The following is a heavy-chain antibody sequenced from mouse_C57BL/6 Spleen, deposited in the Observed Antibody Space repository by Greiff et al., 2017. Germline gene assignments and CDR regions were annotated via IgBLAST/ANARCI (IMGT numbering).Heavy chain of an antibody. CDR2: IDPETGGT. Sequence: QVQLKQSGAELVRPGASVTLSCKASGYTFTDYEMHWVKQTPVHGLEWIGAIDPETGGTAYNQKFKGKAILTADKSSSTAYMELRSLTSEDSAVYYCTRGDYGPVDFDVWGTGTTVTVSS. V-gene: IGHV1-15*01. J-gene: IGHJ1*03. CDR1: GYTFTDYE. D-gene: IGHD1-2*01. CDR3: TRGDYGPVDFDV.